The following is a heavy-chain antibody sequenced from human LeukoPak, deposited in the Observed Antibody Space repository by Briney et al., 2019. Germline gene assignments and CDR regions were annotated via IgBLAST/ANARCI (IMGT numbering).Heavy chain of an antibody. D-gene: IGHD6-13*01. J-gene: IGHJ3*02. Sequence: GGSLRLSCAASGFTFSNYDMHWVRQATGEGLEWVSSIGTSGDTYYPGSVKGRFTISRENAKNSFYLQMNSPRAGDTAVYYCSRGGAAAGHAFDIWGLGTLVTVSP. CDR1: GFTFSNYD. V-gene: IGHV3-13*04. CDR3: SRGGAAAGHAFDI. CDR2: IGTSGDT.